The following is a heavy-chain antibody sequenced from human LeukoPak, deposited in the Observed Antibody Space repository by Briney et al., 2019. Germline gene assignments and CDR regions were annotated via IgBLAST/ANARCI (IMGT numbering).Heavy chain of an antibody. D-gene: IGHD6-19*01. V-gene: IGHV4-59*08. J-gene: IGHJ4*02. Sequence: PSETLSLTCTVSGGSISNYYWSWIRQPPGKGLEWIGYIYYSGSTNYNPSLKSRVTISVDTSKNQFSLKLSSVTAADTAVYYCARRRAVAGGYFDYWGQGALVTVSS. CDR2: IYYSGST. CDR3: ARRRAVAGGYFDY. CDR1: GGSISNYY.